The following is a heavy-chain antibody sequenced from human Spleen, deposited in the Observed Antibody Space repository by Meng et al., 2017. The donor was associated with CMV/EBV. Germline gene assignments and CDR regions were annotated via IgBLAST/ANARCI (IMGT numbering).Heavy chain of an antibody. CDR3: ARREILGYNEGLFGFNI. Sequence: GGSLRLSCAASGISVWSNYMGWVRQAPGKGLEWVSVIYSGGIHSDGDTYYADSGKGRFTVSRDKSKHTLYLQMDSLRTEDTALYYCARREILGYNEGLFGFNIWGQGTRVTVSS. CDR2: IYSGGIHSDGDT. D-gene: IGHD5-18*01. CDR1: GISVWSNY. V-gene: IGHV3-66*02. J-gene: IGHJ3*02.